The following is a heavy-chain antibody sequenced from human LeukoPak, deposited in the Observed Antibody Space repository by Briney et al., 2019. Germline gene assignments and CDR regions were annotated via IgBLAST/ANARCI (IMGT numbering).Heavy chain of an antibody. J-gene: IGHJ3*02. CDR2: IKSKNDGGTT. V-gene: IGHV3-15*05. CDR3: TTFPSGFDI. CDR1: GFTVSSNY. Sequence: PGGSLRLSCAASGFTVSSNYMSWVRQAPGKGLEWVGRIKSKNDGGTTDYAAPVKGRVTISRDDSKNTLYLQMNSLKTEDTAVYYCTTFPSGFDIWGQGTMVTVSS. D-gene: IGHD3-3*01.